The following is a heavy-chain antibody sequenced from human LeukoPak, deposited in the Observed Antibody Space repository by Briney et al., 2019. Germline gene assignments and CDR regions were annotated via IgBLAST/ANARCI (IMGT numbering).Heavy chain of an antibody. CDR2: IYHSGST. D-gene: IGHD3-22*01. J-gene: IGHJ4*02. Sequence: SETLSLTCTVSGGSISSGGYYWSWIRQPPGKGLEWIGYIYHSGSTYYNPSLKSRVTISVDRSKNQFSLKLSSVTAADTAVYYCARAGDYYDSSGYYYDTKPSPMTWGQGTLVTVSS. V-gene: IGHV4-30-2*01. CDR3: ARAGDYYDSSGYYYDTKPSPMT. CDR1: GGSISSGGYY.